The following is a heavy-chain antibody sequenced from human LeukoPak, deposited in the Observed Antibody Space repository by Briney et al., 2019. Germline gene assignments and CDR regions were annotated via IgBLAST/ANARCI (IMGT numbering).Heavy chain of an antibody. Sequence: GGSLRLPCVASGFTFSNYWMLWVRQAPGNGLMWVSLISTDGKSTRYAESVKGRFTISRDNAKNALYLQMDILRVEDTALYFCVRDYQFIQEVWGQGTTVTVSS. CDR3: VRDYQFIQEV. D-gene: IGHD2-2*01. V-gene: IGHV3-74*01. J-gene: IGHJ6*02. CDR2: ISTDGKST. CDR1: GFTFSNYW.